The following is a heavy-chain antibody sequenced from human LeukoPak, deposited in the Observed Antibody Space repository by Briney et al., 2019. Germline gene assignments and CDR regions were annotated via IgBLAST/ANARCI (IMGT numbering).Heavy chain of an antibody. Sequence: PGGSLRLSCAPSGFTFSDYSMNWVRQAPGKGLKWVASISTVSTYTFYADSVKGRFTISRGNVRNSLYLQMSSLGAEDTAVYYCARDGSGFYLYNYMDVWGKGTTVTVSS. D-gene: IGHD6-25*01. V-gene: IGHV3-21*01. CDR1: GFTFSDYS. J-gene: IGHJ6*03. CDR3: ARDGSGFYLYNYMDV. CDR2: ISTVSTYT.